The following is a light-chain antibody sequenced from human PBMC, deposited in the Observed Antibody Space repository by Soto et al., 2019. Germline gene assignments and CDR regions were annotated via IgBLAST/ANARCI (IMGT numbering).Light chain of an antibody. J-gene: IGKJ2*01. CDR1: QSISSW. CDR2: KAS. CDR3: QQYNSYSRYT. Sequence: DIQMTQSPSTLSASVGDRVTITCRASQSISSWLAWYQQKPGKAPKLLIYKASSLESGVPSRFSGSGSGTEFTPTISSLQPDDFATYYCQQYNSYSRYTFGQGTKLEIK. V-gene: IGKV1-5*03.